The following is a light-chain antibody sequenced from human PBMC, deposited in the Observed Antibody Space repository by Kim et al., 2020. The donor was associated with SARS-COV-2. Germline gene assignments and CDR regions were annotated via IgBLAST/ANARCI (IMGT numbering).Light chain of an antibody. V-gene: IGKV3-20*01. CDR3: QQYGSSLLT. J-gene: IGKJ4*01. CDR2: GAS. CDR1: QSVSSNY. Sequence: EIVLTQSPGTLSLSPGERATLSCRASQSVSSNYLAWYQQKPGQAPRLLIYGASSRATGIPDRFSGSGSGTDFTLTIRRLEPEDFAVYYCQQYGSSLLTFGGGTKLEI.